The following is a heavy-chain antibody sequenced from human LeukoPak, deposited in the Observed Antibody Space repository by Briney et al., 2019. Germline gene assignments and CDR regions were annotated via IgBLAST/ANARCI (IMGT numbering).Heavy chain of an antibody. Sequence: ASVKVSCKAFGYTFTNYGITWLRQAPGQGLEWMGWVSPSSGHTNYTQNLQDRVTMTTDTPTNTAYMELRSLRSDDTAVYYCAREGMAPNDAFDIWGQGTMVTVSS. CDR1: GYTFTNYG. D-gene: IGHD5-24*01. J-gene: IGHJ3*02. V-gene: IGHV1-18*01. CDR3: AREGMAPNDAFDI. CDR2: VSPSSGHT.